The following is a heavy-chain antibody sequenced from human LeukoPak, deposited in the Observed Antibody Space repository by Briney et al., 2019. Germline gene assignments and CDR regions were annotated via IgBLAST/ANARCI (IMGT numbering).Heavy chain of an antibody. Sequence: GGSLRLSCTASGFTFGDHAMSWVRQAPGKGLEWVGFIRSKAYGGTTEYAASVKGRFTISRDDSKSIAYLQMNSLKTEDTAVYYCTRGPIQLWFYYGMDVWGQGTTVIVSS. V-gene: IGHV3-49*04. D-gene: IGHD5-18*01. CDR2: IRSKAYGGTT. J-gene: IGHJ6*02. CDR3: TRGPIQLWFYYGMDV. CDR1: GFTFGDHA.